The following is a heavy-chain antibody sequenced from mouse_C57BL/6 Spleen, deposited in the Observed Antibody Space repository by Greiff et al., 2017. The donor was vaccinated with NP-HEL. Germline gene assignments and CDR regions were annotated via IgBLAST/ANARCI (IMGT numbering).Heavy chain of an antibody. CDR1: GYTFTSSW. D-gene: IGHD2-3*01. CDR3: ARSFDGYP. Sequence: QVQLQQSGAELANPGASVQLSCKASGYTFTSSWMHWVKQRPGQGLEWIGYINPSSGYTKYTQKFKAKATLTADKSSSTAYMQLSSLTYRDSAVDYGARSFDGYPWGQGTRVTVSA. CDR2: INPSSGYT. V-gene: IGHV1-7*01. J-gene: IGHJ3*01.